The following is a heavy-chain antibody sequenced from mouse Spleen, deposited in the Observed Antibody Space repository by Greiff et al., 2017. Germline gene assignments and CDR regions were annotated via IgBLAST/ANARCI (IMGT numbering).Heavy chain of an antibody. CDR2: IHPNSGST. J-gene: IGHJ4*01. V-gene: IGHV1-64*01. CDR3: ARWRITTDYAMDY. CDR1: GYTFTSYW. D-gene: IGHD2-4*01. Sequence: QVQLQQPGAELVKPGASVKLSCKASGYTFTSYWMHWVKQRPGQGLEWIGMIHPNSGSTNYNEKFKSKATLTVDKSSSTAYMQLSSLTSEDSAVYYCARWRITTDYAMDYWGQGTSVTVSS.